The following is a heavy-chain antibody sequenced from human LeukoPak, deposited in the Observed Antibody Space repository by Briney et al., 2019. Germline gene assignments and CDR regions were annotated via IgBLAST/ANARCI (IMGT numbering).Heavy chain of an antibody. CDR1: GFTFNGYW. D-gene: IGHD2/OR15-2a*01. V-gene: IGHV3-7*01. J-gene: IGHJ3*02. CDR2: IKQDGSEK. Sequence: GGSLRLSCAASGFTFNGYWMSWVRQAPGKGLEWVANIKQDGSEKYYVDSVKGRFTISRDNAKNSLYLQMNSLRAEDTAVYYCARGTFYNAFDIWGQGTMVTVSS. CDR3: ARGTFYNAFDI.